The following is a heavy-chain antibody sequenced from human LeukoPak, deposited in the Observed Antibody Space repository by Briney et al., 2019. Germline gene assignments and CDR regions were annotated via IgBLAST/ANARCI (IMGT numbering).Heavy chain of an antibody. V-gene: IGHV3-48*04. CDR1: GFTFSSYS. Sequence: GGSLRLSCAASGFTFSSYSMNWVRQAPGKGLEWVSYISSSSSTIYYADSVKGRFTISRDNAKNSLYLQMNSLRAEDTAVYYCATTGDPGDFGYWGQGTLVTVSS. J-gene: IGHJ4*02. CDR2: ISSSSSTI. D-gene: IGHD2-21*01. CDR3: ATTGDPGDFGY.